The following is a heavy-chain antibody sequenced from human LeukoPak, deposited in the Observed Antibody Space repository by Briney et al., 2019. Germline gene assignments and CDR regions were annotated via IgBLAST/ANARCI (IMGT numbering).Heavy chain of an antibody. CDR3: AREGGGQDGLDV. CDR2: INQDGSEK. V-gene: IGHV3-7*05. Sequence: PGGSLRLSCAGSGFTFSNYWMRWVRQAPGKGLEWVANINQDGSEKYYVDSVKGRFTISRDNAKNSLYLQMNSLRAEDTAVYYCAREGGGQDGLDVWGQGTTVTVFS. J-gene: IGHJ6*02. D-gene: IGHD2-15*01. CDR1: GFTFSNYW.